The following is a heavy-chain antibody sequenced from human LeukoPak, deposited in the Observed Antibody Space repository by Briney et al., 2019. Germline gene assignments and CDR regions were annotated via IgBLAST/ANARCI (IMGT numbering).Heavy chain of an antibody. Sequence: ASVKVSCKASGYTFTSYGISWVRQAPGQGLEWMGWIDPNSGATSYAQNFQDRVTMTRDTSISTAYMELSRLRSDDTAVYYCARLASLYDSSGYYWGDYWGQGTLVTVSS. CDR1: GYTFTSYG. CDR3: ARLASLYDSSGYYWGDY. CDR2: IDPNSGAT. J-gene: IGHJ4*02. D-gene: IGHD3-22*01. V-gene: IGHV1-2*02.